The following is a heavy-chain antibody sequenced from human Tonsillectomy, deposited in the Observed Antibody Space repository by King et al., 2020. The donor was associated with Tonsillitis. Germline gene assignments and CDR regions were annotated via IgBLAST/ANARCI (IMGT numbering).Heavy chain of an antibody. J-gene: IGHJ4*02. CDR2: VNPNSGGT. V-gene: IGHV1-2*02. CDR3: SREALAFDY. CDR1: EYTFTDYY. Sequence: GQLVQSGAEVKKPGASLKVSCKTSEYTFTDYYIHWVRQAPGQGLEWMGWVNPNSGGTNYAPKFQGRVTMTSDTSISTAYMELSRLRSDDMAVYYCSREALAFDYWGQGTLVTVSS.